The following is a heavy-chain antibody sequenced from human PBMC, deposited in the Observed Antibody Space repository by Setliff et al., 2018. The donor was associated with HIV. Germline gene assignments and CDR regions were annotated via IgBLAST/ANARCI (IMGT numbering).Heavy chain of an antibody. CDR2: IIPIFGTP. J-gene: IGHJ5*02. CDR1: GGTFRSKG. Sequence: SVKVSCKASGGTFRSKGISWVRQAPGQGLEWMGGIIPIFGTPDYAQKFQGRVTITADGSTSTAYMELSSLRFEDTATYYCARDQATGYEKVWFSWIDPWGQGTLVTVSS. D-gene: IGHD5-12*01. CDR3: ARDQATGYEKVWFSWIDP. V-gene: IGHV1-69*13.